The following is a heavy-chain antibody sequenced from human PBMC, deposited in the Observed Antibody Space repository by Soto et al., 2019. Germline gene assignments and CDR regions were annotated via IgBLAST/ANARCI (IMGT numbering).Heavy chain of an antibody. CDR3: ARDSSSRLLPSYYYYYYGMDV. J-gene: IGHJ6*02. CDR2: IIPIFGTA. D-gene: IGHD6-13*01. V-gene: IGHV1-69*13. Sequence: APVKVSCKASGGTFSSYAISWVRQAPGQGLEWMGGIIPIFGTANYAQKFQGRVTITADESTSTAYMELSSLRSEDTAVYYCARDSSSRLLPSYYYYYYGMDVWGQGTTVTVSS. CDR1: GGTFSSYA.